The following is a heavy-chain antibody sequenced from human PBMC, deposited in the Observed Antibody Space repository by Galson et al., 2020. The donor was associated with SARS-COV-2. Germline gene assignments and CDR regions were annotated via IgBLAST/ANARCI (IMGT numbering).Heavy chain of an antibody. CDR1: GGSISSSSYY. CDR3: ARVSLGYGSSTSCYTPDYYYYYMDV. V-gene: IGHV4-39*07. CDR2: IYYSGST. J-gene: IGHJ6*03. Sequence: SETLSLTCTVSGGSISSSSYYWGWIRQPPGKGLEWIGSIYYSGSTYYNPSLKSRVTISVDTSKNQFSLKLSSVTAADTAVYYCARVSLGYGSSTSCYTPDYYYYYMDVWGKGTTVTGSS. D-gene: IGHD2-2*02.